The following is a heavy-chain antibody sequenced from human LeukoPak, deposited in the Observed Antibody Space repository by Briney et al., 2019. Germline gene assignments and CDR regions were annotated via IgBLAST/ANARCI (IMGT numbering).Heavy chain of an antibody. CDR1: GYTFTSYD. CDR3: ARGWEYYDSSGYSMGFDY. J-gene: IGHJ4*02. Sequence: ASVKVSCKASGYTFTSYDINWVRQATGQGLEWMGWMNPNSGNTGYAQKFQGRVTITGNTSISTAYMELSSLRSEDTAVYYCARGWEYYDSSGYSMGFDYWGQGTLVTVSS. V-gene: IGHV1-8*03. CDR2: MNPNSGNT. D-gene: IGHD3-22*01.